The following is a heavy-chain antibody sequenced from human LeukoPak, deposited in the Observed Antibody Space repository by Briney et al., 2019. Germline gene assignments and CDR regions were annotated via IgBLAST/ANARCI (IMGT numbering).Heavy chain of an antibody. J-gene: IGHJ6*02. CDR2: TYYRSKWYN. D-gene: IGHD6-19*01. Sequence: SQTLSLTCAISGDSVSSNSAAWNWIRQSPSRGLGWLGRTYYRSKWYNDYAVSVKSRITINPDTSKNQFSLQLNSVTPEDTAVYYCARVGYSSVWTPFAMDVWGQGITVTVSS. CDR1: GDSVSSNSAA. V-gene: IGHV6-1*01. CDR3: ARVGYSSVWTPFAMDV.